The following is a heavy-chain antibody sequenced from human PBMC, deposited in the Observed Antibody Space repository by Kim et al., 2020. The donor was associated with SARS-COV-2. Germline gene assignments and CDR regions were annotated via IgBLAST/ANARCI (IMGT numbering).Heavy chain of an antibody. V-gene: IGHV3-74*01. J-gene: IGHJ6*02. CDR3: ARAPLRAMVTHYYYYGMDV. Sequence: RFTISRDNAKKTLYLQMNSLRAEDTAVYYCARAPLRAMVTHYYYYGMDVWGQGTTVTVSS. D-gene: IGHD5-18*01.